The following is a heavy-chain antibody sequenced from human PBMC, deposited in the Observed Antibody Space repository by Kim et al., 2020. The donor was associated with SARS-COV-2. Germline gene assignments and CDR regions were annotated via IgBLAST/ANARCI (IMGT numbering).Heavy chain of an antibody. J-gene: IGHJ5*02. Sequence: YSQNFQGRITITRDTSATTAYMELSRLTSKDTAVYFCAREGSGSYNWLDPWGQGTLVTVSS. D-gene: IGHD3-10*01. V-gene: IGHV1-3*01. CDR3: AREGSGSYNWLDP.